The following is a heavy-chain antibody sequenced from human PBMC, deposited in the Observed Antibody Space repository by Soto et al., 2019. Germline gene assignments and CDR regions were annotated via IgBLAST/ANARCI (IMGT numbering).Heavy chain of an antibody. D-gene: IGHD4-17*01. V-gene: IGHV3-20*01. CDR2: INWNGGST. J-gene: IGHJ3*02. CDR1: GFTFDDYG. Sequence: GGSLRLSCAASGFTFDDYGMSWVRQAPGKGLEWVSGINWNGGSTGYADSVKGRFTISRDNAKNSLYLQMNSLRAEDTALYHCARRFTVTTRNTYHDAFDIWGQGTMVTVSS. CDR3: ARRFTVTTRNTYHDAFDI.